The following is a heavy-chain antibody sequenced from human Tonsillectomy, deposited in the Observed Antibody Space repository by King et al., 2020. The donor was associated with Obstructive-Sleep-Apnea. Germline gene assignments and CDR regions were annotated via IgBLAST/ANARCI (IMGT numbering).Heavy chain of an antibody. D-gene: IGHD2-15*01. J-gene: IGHJ4*02. Sequence: QLVQSGAEVKKPGASVKVSCKASGYTFTSYYMHWVRQAPGQGLEWMGIINPSGGSTSYAQKFQGRVTMPRDTSTSTGYMELGSLRSEDTAVYYCARVNIVVVVAATPNQYYFDYWGQGTLVTVSS. CDR3: ARVNIVVVVAATPNQYYFDY. CDR2: INPSGGST. CDR1: GYTFTSYY. V-gene: IGHV1-46*01.